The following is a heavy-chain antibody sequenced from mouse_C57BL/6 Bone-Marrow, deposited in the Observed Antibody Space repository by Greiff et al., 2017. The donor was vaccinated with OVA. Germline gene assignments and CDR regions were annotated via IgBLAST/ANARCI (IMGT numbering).Heavy chain of an antibody. CDR1: GFTFSSYG. D-gene: IGHD4-1*01. CDR2: ISSGGSYT. V-gene: IGHV5-6*02. CDR3: ARQTSGTRFAY. Sequence: DVKLVESGGDLVKPGGSLKLSCAASGFTFSSYGMSWVRQTPDKRLEWVATISSGGSYTYYPDSVKGRFTISRDNAKNTLYLQMSSLKSEDTAMYYCARQTSGTRFAYWGQGTLVTVSA. J-gene: IGHJ3*01.